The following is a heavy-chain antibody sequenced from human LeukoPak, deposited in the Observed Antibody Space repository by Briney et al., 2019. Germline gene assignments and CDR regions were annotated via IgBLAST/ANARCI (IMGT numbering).Heavy chain of an antibody. CDR3: ARVAKSGSYWGNYYYYYYMDV. Sequence: GGSLRLSCAASGFTFSSYWMSWVRQAPGKGLEGVANIKQDGSEKYYVDSVKGRFTISRDNAKNSLYLQMNSLRAEDTAVYYCARVAKSGSYWGNYYYYYYMDVWGKGTTVTVSS. V-gene: IGHV3-7*01. D-gene: IGHD1-26*01. CDR2: IKQDGSEK. J-gene: IGHJ6*03. CDR1: GFTFSSYW.